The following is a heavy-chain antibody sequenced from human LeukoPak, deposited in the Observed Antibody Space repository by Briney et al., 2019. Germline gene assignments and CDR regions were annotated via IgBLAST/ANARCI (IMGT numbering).Heavy chain of an antibody. CDR1: GGSISSYY. CDR3: ARDRTQRAFDAFDI. V-gene: IGHV4-59*01. CDR2: IYYSGST. J-gene: IGHJ3*02. D-gene: IGHD5-18*01. Sequence: SETLSLTCTVSGGSISSYYWSWIRQPPGKGLEWIGYIYYSGSTNYNPSLKSRATISVDTSKNQFSLKLSSVTAADTAVYYCARDRTQRAFDAFDIWGQGTMVTVSS.